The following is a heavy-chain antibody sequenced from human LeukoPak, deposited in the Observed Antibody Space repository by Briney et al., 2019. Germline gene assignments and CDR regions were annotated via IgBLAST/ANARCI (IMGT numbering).Heavy chain of an antibody. CDR2: TLYRSKWHN. V-gene: IGHV6-1*01. CDR3: GRPPVGSDWFDP. J-gene: IGHJ5*02. CDR1: GKSVASSSAT. Sequence: SQTLSLTSARSGKSVASSSATWNWIRQSPSRGLEWLGRTLYRSKWHNDYAASVKSRVIVNPDTSKNQFSLQLNSVTPEDTAVYYCGRPPVGSDWFDPWGQGTLVTVSS. D-gene: IGHD2-15*01.